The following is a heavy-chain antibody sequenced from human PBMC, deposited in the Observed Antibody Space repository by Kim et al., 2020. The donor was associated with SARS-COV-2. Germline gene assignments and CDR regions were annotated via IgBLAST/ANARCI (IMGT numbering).Heavy chain of an antibody. D-gene: IGHD3-10*01. CDR2: ISYDGSNK. Sequence: GGYLRLSCAASGFTFSSYAMHWVRQAPGKGLEWVAVISYDGSNKYYADSVKGRFTISRDNSKNTLYLQMNSLRAEDTAVYYCARDQESYYGSGSQRGVSRWPPRENYGMDVWGQGTTVTVSS. CDR3: ARDQESYYGSGSQRGVSRWPPRENYGMDV. J-gene: IGHJ6*02. CDR1: GFTFSSYA. V-gene: IGHV3-30*04.